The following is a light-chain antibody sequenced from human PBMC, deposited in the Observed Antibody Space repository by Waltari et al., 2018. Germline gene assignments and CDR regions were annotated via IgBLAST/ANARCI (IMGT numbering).Light chain of an antibody. CDR1: QRVNSRY. J-gene: IGKJ2*01. Sequence: EIVLTQSPGILSLSPGERATLSCRASQRVNSRYLAWYQQKPGQAPRLLIYGTSSRPTGIPDRFSGSGSETEFTLTISRLEPEDFAVYYCQQYGDSPPYTFGQGTKLEIK. V-gene: IGKV3-20*01. CDR3: QQYGDSPPYT. CDR2: GTS.